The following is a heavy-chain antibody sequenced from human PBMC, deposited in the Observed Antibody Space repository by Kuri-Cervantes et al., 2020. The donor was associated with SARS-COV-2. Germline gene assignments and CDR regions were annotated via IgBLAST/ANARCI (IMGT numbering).Heavy chain of an antibody. V-gene: IGHV4-4*07. Sequence: SETLSLTCTVSGGSISSYYWSWIRQPAGKGLEWIGRIYTSGSTNYNPSLKSRVTISVDTSKNQFSLKLSSVTAADTAVYYCARRNLRFLAGGYYFDYWGQGTLVTVSS. CDR2: IYTSGST. CDR1: GGSISSYY. J-gene: IGHJ4*02. D-gene: IGHD3-3*01. CDR3: ARRNLRFLAGGYYFDY.